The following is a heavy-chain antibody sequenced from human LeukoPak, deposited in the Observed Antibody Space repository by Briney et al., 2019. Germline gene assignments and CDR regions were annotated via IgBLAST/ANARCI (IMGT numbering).Heavy chain of an antibody. D-gene: IGHD6-6*01. CDR3: ARHPSPGDPLVRSYFDN. J-gene: IGHJ4*02. V-gene: IGHV4-38-2*01. CDR2: FYHGGRT. Sequence: SETLSLTCAVSGYSISSGYYWGWIRQPPGKRQEWIGSFYHGGRTHYNPSLKSRVTVSIDTSKNQFSLKLSSVTAADTAVYYCARHPSPGDPLVRSYFDNWGRGTLVTVSS. CDR1: GYSISSGYY.